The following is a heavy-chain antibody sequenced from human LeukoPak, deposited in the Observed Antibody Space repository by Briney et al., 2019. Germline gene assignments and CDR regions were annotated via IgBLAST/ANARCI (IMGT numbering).Heavy chain of an antibody. CDR1: GYTFTSYG. D-gene: IGHD3-22*01. J-gene: IGHJ5*02. CDR2: ISAYNGNT. V-gene: IGHV1-18*01. CDR3: ARVNYDSSGYYYVLLWFDP. Sequence: ASVKVSCKASGYTFTSYGISWVRQAPGQGLEWMGWISAYNGNTNYAQKPQGGVTMTTDTFTSTAYMELRSLRSDDTAVYYCARVNYDSSGYYYVLLWFDPWGQGTLVTVSS.